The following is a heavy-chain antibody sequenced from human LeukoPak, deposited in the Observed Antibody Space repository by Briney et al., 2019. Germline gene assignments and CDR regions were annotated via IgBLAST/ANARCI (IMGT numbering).Heavy chain of an antibody. J-gene: IGHJ5*02. CDR1: GYTLTELS. CDR2: FDPEDGET. Sequence: ASVKVSCKVSGYTLTELSMHWVRQAPGKGLEWMGGFDPEDGETIYAQKFQGRVTMTEDTSTDTAYMELSSLRSEDTAVYYCAHSYHYYDSSGYYPWGQGTLVTVSS. CDR3: AHSYHYYDSSGYYP. D-gene: IGHD3-22*01. V-gene: IGHV1-24*01.